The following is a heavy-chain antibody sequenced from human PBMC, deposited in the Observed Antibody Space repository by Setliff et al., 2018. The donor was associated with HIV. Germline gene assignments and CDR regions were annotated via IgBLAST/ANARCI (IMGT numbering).Heavy chain of an antibody. CDR1: GYSITSGYY. CDR3: AREPDY. Sequence: PSETLSLTCAVSGYSITSGYYWGWIRQPPGKGLEWIGNMYDGGTPHYNPSLKSRVTVSLDTSRNPFSLRLTSVTAADTAVYFCAREPDYWSQGTLVTVSS. V-gene: IGHV4-38-2*02. CDR2: MYDGGTP. J-gene: IGHJ4*02.